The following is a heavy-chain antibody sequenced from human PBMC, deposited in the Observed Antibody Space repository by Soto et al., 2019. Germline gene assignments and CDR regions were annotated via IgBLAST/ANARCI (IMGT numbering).Heavy chain of an antibody. J-gene: IGHJ6*02. V-gene: IGHV4-34*01. Sequence: SETLSLTCAVYGGSFSGYYWSWIRQPPGKGLEWIGEINQSGSTKYNPSLKSRVTISVGTSKNQFSLKLSSVTAADTAVYYCARGREAARLVYYYYYMDVWGQGTTVTVSS. CDR2: INQSGST. CDR1: GGSFSGYY. D-gene: IGHD6-6*01. CDR3: ARGREAARLVYYYYYMDV.